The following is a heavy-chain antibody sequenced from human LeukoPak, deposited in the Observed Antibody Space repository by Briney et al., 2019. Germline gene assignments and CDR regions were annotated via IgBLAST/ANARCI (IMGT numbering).Heavy chain of an antibody. CDR3: ARDATLAAAGFDY. V-gene: IGHV4-59*12. D-gene: IGHD6-13*01. CDR1: GGSISNYY. CDR2: IYYSGST. J-gene: IGHJ4*02. Sequence: PSETLSLTCTVSGGSISNYYWSWLGQPQGKGREWIGYIYYSGSTNYNPSLRSRVTISVVTSKNQFSLKLSSVTAADTAVYYCARDATLAAAGFDYWGQGTLVTVSS.